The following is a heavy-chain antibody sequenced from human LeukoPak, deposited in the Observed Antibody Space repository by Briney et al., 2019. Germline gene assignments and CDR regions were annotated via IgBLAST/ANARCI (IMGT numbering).Heavy chain of an antibody. V-gene: IGHV3-7*01. J-gene: IGHJ4*02. D-gene: IGHD6-13*01. CDR3: ARYSSSWDLDY. CDR2: IKQAGSEK. CDR1: GFTFSSYW. Sequence: GGSLRLSCVASGFTFSSYWMSWVRQAPGKGLEWVANIKQAGSEKYYVDSVKGRFTISRDNAKNSLYLQMNSLRAEDTAVYYCARYSSSWDLDYWGQGTLVTVSS.